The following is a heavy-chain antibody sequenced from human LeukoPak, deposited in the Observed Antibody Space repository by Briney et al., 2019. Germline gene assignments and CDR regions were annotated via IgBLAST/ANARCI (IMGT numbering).Heavy chain of an antibody. CDR1: GGSFSGYY. CDR3: ARVCRSYGSPDY. Sequence: SETLSLTCAVYGGSFSGYYWSWIRQLPGKGLEWIGEINHSGSTNYNPSLKSRVTISVDTSRNQFSLKLSSVTAADTAVYYCARVCRSYGSPDYWGQGTLVTVSS. CDR2: INHSGST. V-gene: IGHV4-34*01. D-gene: IGHD5-18*01. J-gene: IGHJ4*02.